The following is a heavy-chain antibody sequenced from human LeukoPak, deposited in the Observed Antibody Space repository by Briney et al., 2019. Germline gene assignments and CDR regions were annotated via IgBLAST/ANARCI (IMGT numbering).Heavy chain of an antibody. CDR3: AREPRKDGHNGMDV. Sequence: ASVEVFCKASGYAFNSYYMHWVRQAPGQGLEWVGIINPGDGGTSYAQKFQGRATMSRDTSTSTLYMELSSLRSEDTALYYCAREPRKDGHNGMDVWGQGTTVTVSS. CDR2: INPGDGGT. D-gene: IGHD5-24*01. J-gene: IGHJ6*02. V-gene: IGHV1-46*02. CDR1: GYAFNSYY.